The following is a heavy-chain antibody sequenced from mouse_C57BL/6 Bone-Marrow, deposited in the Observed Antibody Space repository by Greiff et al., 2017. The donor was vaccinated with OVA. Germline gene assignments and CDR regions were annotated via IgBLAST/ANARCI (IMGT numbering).Heavy chain of an antibody. Sequence: QVQLQQPGAELVMPGASVKLSCKASGYTFTSYWMPWVKQRPGQGLEWIGEIDPSDSYTTYNQKLKGKSTLTVDKSSSTAYMQLSSLTSEDSAVYYCASQIYYYGSSYWYFDVWGTGTTVTVSS. CDR1: GYTFTSYW. J-gene: IGHJ1*03. CDR2: IDPSDSYT. CDR3: ASQIYYYGSSYWYFDV. D-gene: IGHD1-1*01. V-gene: IGHV1-69*01.